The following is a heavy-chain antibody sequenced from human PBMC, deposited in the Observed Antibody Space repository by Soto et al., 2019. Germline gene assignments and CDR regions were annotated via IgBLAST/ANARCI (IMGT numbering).Heavy chain of an antibody. Sequence: GGSLRLSCAASGFTFSSYAMSWVRQAPGKGLEWVSAISGSGGSTYYADSVKGRFTISRDNSKNTLYLQMNSLRAEDTAVYYRAKVQPVVPAAIDAFDIWGQGTMVTVSS. CDR2: ISGSGGST. D-gene: IGHD2-2*01. CDR3: AKVQPVVPAAIDAFDI. CDR1: GFTFSSYA. V-gene: IGHV3-23*01. J-gene: IGHJ3*02.